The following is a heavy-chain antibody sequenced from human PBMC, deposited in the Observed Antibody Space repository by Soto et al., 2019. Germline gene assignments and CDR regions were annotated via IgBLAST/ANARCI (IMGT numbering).Heavy chain of an antibody. Sequence: EVRLVESGGALVQRGGSLTLSCAASGFRFSIYSMNWVRQAPGKGLEWSAYITSDTKTIKYAESVKGRFTISRDNAKNSVYLQMNNLSDEDTAVYYCARSVEGNFYYWGQGTVVTVSS. CDR2: ITSDTKTI. V-gene: IGHV3-48*02. CDR1: GFRFSIYS. D-gene: IGHD6-19*01. CDR3: ARSVEGNFYY. J-gene: IGHJ4*02.